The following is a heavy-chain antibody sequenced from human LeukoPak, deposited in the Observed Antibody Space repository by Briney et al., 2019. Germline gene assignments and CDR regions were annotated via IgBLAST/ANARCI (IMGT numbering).Heavy chain of an antibody. CDR3: AKGALRFLEWLSYFDY. CDR2: IKQDGSEK. V-gene: IGHV3-7*01. Sequence: GGSLRLSCAASGFTFSSYWMSWVRQAPGKGLEWVANIKQDGSEKYYVDSVKGRFTISRDNAKNSLSLQMNSLRAEDTAVYYCAKGALRFLEWLSYFDYWGQGTLVTVSS. D-gene: IGHD3-3*01. CDR1: GFTFSSYW. J-gene: IGHJ4*02.